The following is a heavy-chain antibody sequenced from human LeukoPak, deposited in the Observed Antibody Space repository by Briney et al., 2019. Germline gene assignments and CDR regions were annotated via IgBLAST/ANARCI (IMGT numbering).Heavy chain of an antibody. CDR1: GFTFSTYW. D-gene: IGHD6-13*01. CDR2: IKQDGSEK. Sequence: GGSLRLSCAASGFTFSTYWMTWVRQAPGKGLEWVANIKQDGSEKNYVDSVKGRFTISRDNAKNSLYLQINSLRAEDTAVYYCARGLLAAPVIDYWGQGALVTVSS. V-gene: IGHV3-7*04. J-gene: IGHJ4*02. CDR3: ARGLLAAPVIDY.